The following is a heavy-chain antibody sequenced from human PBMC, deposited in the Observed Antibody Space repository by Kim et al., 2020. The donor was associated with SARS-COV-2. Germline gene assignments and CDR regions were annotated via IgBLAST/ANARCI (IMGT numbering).Heavy chain of an antibody. V-gene: IGHV4-38-2*02. CDR3: AKDDSGFLRFSWYYDL. CDR2: IYHSGST. J-gene: IGHJ2*01. CDR1: GYSISSGYY. Sequence: SETLSLTCNVSGYSISSGYYWGWIRQPPGKGREWIGSIYHSGSTYYNQSLKSRVTISVDTSKNHFSLKLSSVTAADTAIYYCAKDDSGFLRFSWYYDLWGGGTLAAASA. D-gene: IGHD5-12*01.